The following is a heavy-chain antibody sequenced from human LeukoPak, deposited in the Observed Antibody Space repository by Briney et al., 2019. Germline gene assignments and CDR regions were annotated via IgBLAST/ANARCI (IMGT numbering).Heavy chain of an antibody. D-gene: IGHD5-18*01. CDR2: ISSSSSYI. CDR1: GFTFSSYT. V-gene: IGHV3-21*04. CDR3: TREKEAYNFGLAYYYYYMDV. J-gene: IGHJ6*03. Sequence: SGGSLRLSCEASGFTFSSYTMNWVRRAPGKGLEWVSSISSSSSYIYYADSMKGRFTISRDNSKNTLYLQMNSLQTEDTAVYYCTREKEAYNFGLAYYYYYMDVWGKGTTVTVSS.